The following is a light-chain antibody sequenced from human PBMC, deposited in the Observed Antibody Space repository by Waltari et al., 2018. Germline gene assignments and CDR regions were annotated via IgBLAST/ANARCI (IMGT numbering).Light chain of an antibody. CDR1: TRDVGGYLY. Sequence: QSALTQPRSVSGSPGQSVPIPCTGTTRDVGGYLYVSWFQTNPGKAPKLIIYDVSERPSGVPDRFSGSKSDNTASLTISGLQAEDEADYYCCSYAGSYTYVFGSGTKVTVL. CDR2: DVS. J-gene: IGLJ1*01. CDR3: CSYAGSYTYV. V-gene: IGLV2-11*01.